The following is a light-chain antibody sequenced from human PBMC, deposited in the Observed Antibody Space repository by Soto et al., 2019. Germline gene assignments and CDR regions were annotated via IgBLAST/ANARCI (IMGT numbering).Light chain of an antibody. CDR3: QQYGSSGT. CDR2: GAS. J-gene: IGKJ1*01. V-gene: IGKV3-20*01. Sequence: EIVLTQSPGTLSLSPGERATLSCRASQSVSNNYLAWYQQKPGQAPRLLIYGASNRATGITDRFSGSGSGTDFTLTISRLEPEDFAVYYCQQYGSSGTFGQGTKV. CDR1: QSVSNNY.